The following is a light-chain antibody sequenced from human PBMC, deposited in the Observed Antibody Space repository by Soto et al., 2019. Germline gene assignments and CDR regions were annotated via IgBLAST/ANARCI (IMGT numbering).Light chain of an antibody. CDR2: DAS. J-gene: IGKJ1*01. CDR3: QQYNRYWT. V-gene: IGKV1-5*01. CDR1: QSISSW. Sequence: DIQMTQSPSTLSASVGDRVTITCRASQSISSWLAWYQQKPGKAPNLLIYDASSLESGVPSRFSGSGSGTEFTLTINSLQPDDFAPYYCQQYNRYWTFGQGTKVEIK.